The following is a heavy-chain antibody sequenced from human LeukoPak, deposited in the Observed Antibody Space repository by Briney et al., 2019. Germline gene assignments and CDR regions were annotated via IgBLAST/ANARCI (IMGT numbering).Heavy chain of an antibody. CDR3: ARRTTAVVY. V-gene: IGHV4-39*01. CDR2: IYYSGST. Sequence: SETLSLTCTVSGGSISSSSYYWGWIRQPPGKGLEWIGSIYYSGSTYYNPSLKSRVTISVDTSKNQFSLKLSSVTAADTAVYYCARRTTAVVYWGQGTLVTVSS. D-gene: IGHD2-2*01. CDR1: GGSISSSSYY. J-gene: IGHJ4*02.